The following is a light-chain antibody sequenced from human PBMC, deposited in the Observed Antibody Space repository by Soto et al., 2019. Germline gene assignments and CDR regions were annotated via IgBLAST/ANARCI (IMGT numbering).Light chain of an antibody. CDR2: GAS. CDR1: QSVGSN. V-gene: IGKV3-20*01. CDR3: QQYGSSPPGT. Sequence: EIVLTQSPATLSVSPGERATLSCRASQSVGSNLAWFQQKPGQAPRLLIYGASTRATGVPARFSGSGSGTDFTLTISRLEPEDFAVYYCQQYGSSPPGTFGQGTKLELK. J-gene: IGKJ2*02.